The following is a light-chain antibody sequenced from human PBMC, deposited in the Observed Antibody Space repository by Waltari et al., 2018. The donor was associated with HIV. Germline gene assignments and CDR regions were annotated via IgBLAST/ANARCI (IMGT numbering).Light chain of an antibody. J-gene: IGLJ3*02. CDR1: SSDVGGYDS. CDR2: EVI. CDR3: CSYAGTYTYVL. Sequence: QSALTQPRSVSGSPGQSVTISCTGTSSDVGGYDSVSWYTQPPGKVPKLIIYEVIKRPSGVPYRFSGSKSGNTASLTISGLQTEDEADYFCCSYAGTYTYVLFGGGTKLTVL. V-gene: IGLV2-11*01.